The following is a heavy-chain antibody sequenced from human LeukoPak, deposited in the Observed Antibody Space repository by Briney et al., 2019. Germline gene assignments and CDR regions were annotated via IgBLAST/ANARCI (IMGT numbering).Heavy chain of an antibody. CDR2: INHSGST. V-gene: IGHV4-34*01. D-gene: IGHD3-16*01. J-gene: IGHJ6*03. CDR1: GFTFSSYG. Sequence: SGGSLRLSCAASGFTFSSYGMSWVRQPPGKGLEWIGEINHSGSTNYNPSLKSRVTISVDTSKNQFSLKLSSVTAADTAVYYCARIGSKVYYYYYYMDVWGKGTTVTVSS. CDR3: ARIGSKVYYYYYYMDV.